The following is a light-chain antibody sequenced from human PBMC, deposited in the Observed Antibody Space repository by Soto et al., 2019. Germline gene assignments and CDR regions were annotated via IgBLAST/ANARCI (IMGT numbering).Light chain of an antibody. CDR2: ATS. CDR1: QSIRTY. J-gene: IGKJ1*01. V-gene: IGKV1-39*01. Sequence: DIQMNESPSSMSASVGDRVTITCGASQSIRTYLNWYQQKPGKAPKVFISATSTLQSGVPSRFSGSGSGTDFTLTISSLKKEDFGTYYCQQRYSTPRTFGQGTKVDIK. CDR3: QQRYSTPRT.